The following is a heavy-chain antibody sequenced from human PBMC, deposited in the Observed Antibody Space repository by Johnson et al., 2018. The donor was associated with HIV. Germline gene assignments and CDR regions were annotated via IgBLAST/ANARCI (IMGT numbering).Heavy chain of an antibody. V-gene: IGHV3-15*01. Sequence: EQLVESGGGLVQPGGSLRLSCAASGFTFSNAWMSWVRQAPGKGLEWVGRIKSKTDGGTTDYAAPVEGRFTISRDDAKNTLYLQINSLRAEDTAVYYCVRDGGIAATDAFDIWGQGTMVTVSS. D-gene: IGHD5-24*01. J-gene: IGHJ3*02. CDR3: VRDGGIAATDAFDI. CDR2: IKSKTDGGTT. CDR1: GFTFSNAW.